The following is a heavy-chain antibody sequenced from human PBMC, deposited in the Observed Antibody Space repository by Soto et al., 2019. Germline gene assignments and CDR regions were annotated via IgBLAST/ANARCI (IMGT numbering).Heavy chain of an antibody. CDR2: IKSKTDGGTT. CDR1: GFTFSNAW. CDR3: ATKRTGITTNGPGY. J-gene: IGHJ4*02. Sequence: PGGSLRLSCAASGFTFSNAWMSWVRQAPGRGLEWVGRIKSKTDGGTTDYAAAVEGRFTISREDSKNTVYLQMDSLKTEDTAVYYCATKRTGITTNGPGYWGQGTLVTVSS. V-gene: IGHV3-15*01. D-gene: IGHD1-20*01.